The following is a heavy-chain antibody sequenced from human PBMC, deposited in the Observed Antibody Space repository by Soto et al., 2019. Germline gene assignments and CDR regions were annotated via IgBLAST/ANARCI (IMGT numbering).Heavy chain of an antibody. J-gene: IGHJ4*02. Sequence: ETLSRTSIVSGGSLRYKYWGWIRQPPGKGLEWIGSIYYSGNTHYNPSLKSRVTISVDTSMDQFSLNLDSVTAVDSAVYYCVRGGYVHAFDYWGQGALVTVSS. CDR3: VRGGYVHAFDY. D-gene: IGHD5-12*01. CDR2: IYYSGNT. CDR1: GGSLRYKY. V-gene: IGHV4-59*01.